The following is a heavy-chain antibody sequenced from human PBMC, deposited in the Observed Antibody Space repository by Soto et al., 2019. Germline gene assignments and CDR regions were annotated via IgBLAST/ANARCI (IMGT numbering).Heavy chain of an antibody. CDR2: IKSKTDGGTT. V-gene: IGHV3-15*01. CDR1: GFTSSNAW. D-gene: IGHD3-16*01. J-gene: IGHJ4*02. CDR3: TTDPLRTFGGVIF. Sequence: GGSLRLSCAASGFTSSNAWMTWVRQAPGKGLEWVGRIKSKTDGGTTDYTAPVKGRFTISRDDSKNTLYLQMNSLKTEDTAVYYCTTDPLRTFGGVIFWGQGTLVTVSS.